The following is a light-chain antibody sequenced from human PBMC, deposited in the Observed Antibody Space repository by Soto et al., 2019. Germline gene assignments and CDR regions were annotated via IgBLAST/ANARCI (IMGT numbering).Light chain of an antibody. V-gene: IGKV1-12*01. CDR2: AAF. J-gene: IGKJ2*01. Sequence: DIQMTQSPSSVSASVGDRVTITCRASQAISSWLAWYQQKPGKAPKLLIYAAFSLRSGVPSRFSGSGSGTEFTLTISSLQPEDFATYYCQQTNSFPYTFGQGTKLEIK. CDR3: QQTNSFPYT. CDR1: QAISSW.